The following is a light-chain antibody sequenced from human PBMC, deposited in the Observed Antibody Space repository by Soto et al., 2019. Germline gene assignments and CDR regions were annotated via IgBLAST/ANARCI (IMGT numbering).Light chain of an antibody. CDR3: SSYTTSNTRQIV. CDR1: RSDVGGYNY. CDR2: DVS. J-gene: IGLJ1*01. Sequence: SVLTQPAPLSGSPGQSITLSRTGTRSDVGGYNYVSWYQHHPGKAPKLLIYDVSNRPSGISNSFSGSKYENTAYLTISGLQHEEEVYYYCSSYTTSNTRQIVFGTVTKV. V-gene: IGLV2-14*03.